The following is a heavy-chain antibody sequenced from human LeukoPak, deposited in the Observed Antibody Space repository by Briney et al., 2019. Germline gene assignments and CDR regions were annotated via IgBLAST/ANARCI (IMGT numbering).Heavy chain of an antibody. CDR2: ISGSGGST. J-gene: IGHJ4*02. D-gene: IGHD3-10*01. CDR3: AKVDGSGHEDY. Sequence: GGSLRLSCAASGFTFSTYGMHWVRQAPGKGLEWVSAISGSGGSTYYADSVKGRFTISRDNSKNTLYLQMNSLRAEDTAVYYCAKVDGSGHEDYWGQGTLVTVSS. CDR1: GFTFSTYG. V-gene: IGHV3-23*01.